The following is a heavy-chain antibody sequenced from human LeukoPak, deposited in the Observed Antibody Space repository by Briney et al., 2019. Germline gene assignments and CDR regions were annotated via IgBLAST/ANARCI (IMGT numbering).Heavy chain of an antibody. CDR3: ARRSTIFGVVPTPYYFDY. D-gene: IGHD3-3*01. CDR1: GYSISSGYY. Sequence: SETLSLTCTVSGYSISSGYYWGWIRQPPGKGLEWIGSIYHSGSTYYNPSLKSRVTISVDTSKNQFSLKLSSVTAADTAVYYCARRSTIFGVVPTPYYFDYWGQGTLVTVSS. V-gene: IGHV4-38-2*02. CDR2: IYHSGST. J-gene: IGHJ4*02.